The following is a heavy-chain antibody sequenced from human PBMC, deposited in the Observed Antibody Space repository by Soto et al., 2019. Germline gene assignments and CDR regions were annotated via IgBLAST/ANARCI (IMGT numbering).Heavy chain of an antibody. CDR2: ISGGSGNT. D-gene: IGHD4-17*01. CDR1: VYSFTIYT. J-gene: IGHJ4*02. V-gene: IGHV1-3*01. Sequence: SLKVSCKTSVYSFTIYTIHWIRQTPGQRLEWMGWISGGSGNTKYSQKFQDRVTITRDTSASTAYVELSSLRSEDTAVYYCARDPVLDYWGQGTPVTVSS. CDR3: ARDPVLDY.